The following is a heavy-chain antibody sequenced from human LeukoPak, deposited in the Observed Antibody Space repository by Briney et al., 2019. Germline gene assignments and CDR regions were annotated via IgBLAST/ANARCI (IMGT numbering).Heavy chain of an antibody. CDR1: GGSISSYY. CDR2: IYTSGST. J-gene: IGHJ5*02. V-gene: IGHV4-4*07. Sequence: SETLSLTCTVSGGSISSYYWSWIRQPAGKGLEWIGRIYTSGSTNYNPSLESRVTMSVDTSKNQFSLKLSSVTAADTAVYYCARVNIVVVPAAGWFDPWGQGTLVTVSS. D-gene: IGHD2-2*01. CDR3: ARVNIVVVPAAGWFDP.